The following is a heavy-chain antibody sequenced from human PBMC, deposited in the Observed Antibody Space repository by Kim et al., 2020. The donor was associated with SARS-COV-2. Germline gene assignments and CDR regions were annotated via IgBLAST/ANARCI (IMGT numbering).Heavy chain of an antibody. Sequence: PSLKSRVTISVDTSKNQFSLKLSSVTAADTAVYYGAREVRYYDSRGSFDYWGQGTLVTVSS. J-gene: IGHJ4*02. V-gene: IGHV4-59*01. D-gene: IGHD3-22*01. CDR3: AREVRYYDSRGSFDY.